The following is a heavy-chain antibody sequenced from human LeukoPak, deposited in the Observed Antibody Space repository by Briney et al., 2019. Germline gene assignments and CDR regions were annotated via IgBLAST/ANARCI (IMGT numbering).Heavy chain of an antibody. V-gene: IGHV1-2*02. CDR2: INPNSGGT. D-gene: IGHD4-17*01. CDR1: GYTFTGYC. CDR3: ARGGGMTTVTKSWFDP. J-gene: IGHJ5*02. Sequence: ASVKVSCKASGYTFTGYCMHWVRQAPGQGLEWMGWINPNSGGTNYAQKFQGRVTMTRDTSISTAYMELSRLRSDDTAVYYCARGGGMTTVTKSWFDPWGQGTLVTVSS.